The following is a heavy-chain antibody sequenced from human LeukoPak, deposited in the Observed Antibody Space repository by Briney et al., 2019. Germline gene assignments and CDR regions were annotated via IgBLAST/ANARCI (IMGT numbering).Heavy chain of an antibody. J-gene: IGHJ4*02. V-gene: IGHV4-31*03. D-gene: IGHD1-1*01. Sequence: PSGTLSFTCTVSGSAISSGGYYWSWIRQHPGKSLEWIGYIYYSGSTNYNPSLKSRVTISVDTSKNQFSLKLSCVAAADTAVYYCARGGGGLQLFVSWGQGTLVTVSS. CDR1: GSAISSGGYY. CDR2: IYYSGST. CDR3: ARGGGGLQLFVS.